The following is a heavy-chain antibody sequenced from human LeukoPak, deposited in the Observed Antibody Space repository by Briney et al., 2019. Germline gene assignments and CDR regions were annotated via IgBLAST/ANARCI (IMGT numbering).Heavy chain of an antibody. CDR1: GYTFTRYT. CDR2: ISVFNGNT. Sequence: ASVKVSCKASGYTFTRYTIMWVRQAPGLGLEWMGWISVFNGNTNYAQKLQGRVTMTTDTSTSTAYMELRSLRSDDTAVYYCASYCSGGSCYSGGLNYFDYWGQGTLVTVSS. CDR3: ASYCSGGSCYSGGLNYFDY. J-gene: IGHJ4*02. V-gene: IGHV1-18*01. D-gene: IGHD2-15*01.